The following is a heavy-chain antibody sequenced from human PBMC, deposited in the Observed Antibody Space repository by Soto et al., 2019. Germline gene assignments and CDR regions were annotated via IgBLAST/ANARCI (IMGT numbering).Heavy chain of an antibody. D-gene: IGHD6-6*01. V-gene: IGHV3-23*01. CDR2: ISGSDDST. J-gene: IGHJ4*02. CDR3: AKRGSSATFDY. Sequence: EVQLLESGGGLVQPGESLRLSCAASGFTFSSYAMSWVRQAPGKGLEWVSVISGSDDSTYYADSVKGRFTISRDNSKNTLYLQMNSLRAGDTAVYYCAKRGSSATFDYWGQGTLVTVSS. CDR1: GFTFSSYA.